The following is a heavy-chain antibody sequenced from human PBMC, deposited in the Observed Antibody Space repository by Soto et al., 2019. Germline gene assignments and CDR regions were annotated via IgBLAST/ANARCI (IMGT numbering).Heavy chain of an antibody. CDR3: AKDDYSSSSGMDY. V-gene: IGHV3-9*01. CDR1: GFTFDDYA. CDR2: INWNSGSI. J-gene: IGHJ4*02. Sequence: EVQLVESGGGLVQPGRSLRLSCAASGFTFDDYAMHWVRQAPGKGLEWVSSINWNSGSIGYADPVKGRFTISRDNAKNSLYLQMNSLRAEDTALYYCAKDDYSSSSGMDYWGQGTLVTVSS. D-gene: IGHD6-6*01.